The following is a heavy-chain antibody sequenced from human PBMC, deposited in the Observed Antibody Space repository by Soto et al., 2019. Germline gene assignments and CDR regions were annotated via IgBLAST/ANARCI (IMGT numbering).Heavy chain of an antibody. CDR3: ARSTYYYDSRGAGFEY. V-gene: IGHV3-30-3*01. Sequence: QVQLVESGGGVVQPGRSLRLSCAASGFTFSSYAMHWVRQAPGKGLEWVGVISYDGSNKYYADSLKGRFTISRDNSKNTLYLQMNRVRAEDTAVYYCARSTYYYDSRGAGFEYCGQGTLVTVSS. J-gene: IGHJ4*02. CDR2: ISYDGSNK. D-gene: IGHD3-22*01. CDR1: GFTFSSYA.